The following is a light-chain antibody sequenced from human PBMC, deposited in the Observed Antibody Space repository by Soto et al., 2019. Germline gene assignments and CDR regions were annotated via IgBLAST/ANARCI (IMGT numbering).Light chain of an antibody. Sequence: EIVLTQSPGTLSLSPGERATLSCRASQSVSSSYLAWYQQKPCQAHRLLIYGASSRATGIPDRFSGSGSGTDFTLTISRLEPEDFAVYYCQQYGSSPTWTFGQGTKGEIK. J-gene: IGKJ1*01. CDR2: GAS. CDR1: QSVSSSY. V-gene: IGKV3-20*01. CDR3: QQYGSSPTWT.